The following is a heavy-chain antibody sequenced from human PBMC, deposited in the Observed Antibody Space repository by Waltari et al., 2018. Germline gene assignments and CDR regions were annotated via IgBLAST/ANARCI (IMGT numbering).Heavy chain of an antibody. D-gene: IGHD3-10*01. CDR1: GFTFSSFW. CDR3: ARDEARSYYNF. V-gene: IGHV3-7*01. J-gene: IGHJ1*01. Sequence: EVQLVESGGGLVQPGESLRLSCAASGFTFSSFWMTWFRQAPGKGLRWVANIKQDESEEYYVDSVKGRFTISRDNAKNSLFLQMNSLRVEDTAVYYCARDEARSYYNFWGQGTLVTVSS. CDR2: IKQDESEE.